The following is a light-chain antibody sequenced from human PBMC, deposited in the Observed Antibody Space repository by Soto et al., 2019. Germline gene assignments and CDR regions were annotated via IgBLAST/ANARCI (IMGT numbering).Light chain of an antibody. CDR3: SSYAVSTIVL. Sequence: SALTQPASVSGSPGQSITISCTGTSSDVGGYNFVSWYQQHPGKAPKLMIFEVSNRPSGVSDRFSGSKSGNTASLTISGLQAEDEADYFCSSYAVSTIVLFGGGTKLTVL. V-gene: IGLV2-14*01. CDR1: SSDVGGYNF. CDR2: EVS. J-gene: IGLJ2*01.